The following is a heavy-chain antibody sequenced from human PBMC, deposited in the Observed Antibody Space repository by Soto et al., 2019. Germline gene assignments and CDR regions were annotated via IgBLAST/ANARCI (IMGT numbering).Heavy chain of an antibody. Sequence: EVQLVESGGGLVQPGASLRLACAASGFTFGSYWMSWVRQAPGKGLEWVANVNQAGSEKYYVDSVKGRFTSPRNNAKNSLYLQTNSLRAEDTAVYYCTRDYFTPPYYYYMDVWGKGATVTVSS. J-gene: IGHJ6*03. CDR2: VNQAGSEK. D-gene: IGHD2-21*01. V-gene: IGHV3-7*01. CDR1: GFTFGSYW. CDR3: TRDYFTPPYYYYMDV.